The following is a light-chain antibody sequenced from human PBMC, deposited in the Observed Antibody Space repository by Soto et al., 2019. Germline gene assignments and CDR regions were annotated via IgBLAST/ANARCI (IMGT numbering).Light chain of an antibody. Sequence: ETVLTLSPGTLSLSPGETATLSCRASQSVISDYLAWYQQKPDQAPRLVIYGASGRAAGIPDRFNGSGSGTDFTLTISRLEPEDFAMYYCQQYGSSVFTFGQGTKVDIK. CDR2: GAS. J-gene: IGKJ2*01. CDR1: QSVISDY. V-gene: IGKV3-20*01. CDR3: QQYGSSVFT.